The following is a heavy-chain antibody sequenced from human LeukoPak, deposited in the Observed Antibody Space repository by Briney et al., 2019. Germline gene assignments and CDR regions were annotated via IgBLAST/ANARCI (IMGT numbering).Heavy chain of an antibody. J-gene: IGHJ4*02. D-gene: IGHD3-16*01. V-gene: IGHV3-53*01. CDR1: GFTVSSTY. CDR2: IYSGGNT. CDR3: ARLPRGDY. Sequence: PGGSLRLSCAASGFTVSSTYMSWVRQAPGKGLEWVSVIYSGGNTYYAEFVKGRFTISRDNSKNTVYLQVNSLRAEDTAVYYCARLPRGDYWGQGTLVTVSS.